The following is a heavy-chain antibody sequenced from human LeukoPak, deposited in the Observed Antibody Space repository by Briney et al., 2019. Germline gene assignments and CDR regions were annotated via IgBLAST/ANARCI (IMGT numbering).Heavy chain of an antibody. J-gene: IGHJ4*02. Sequence: ASVKVSCKASGYTFTGYYMHWARQAPGQGLEWMGWINPNSGGTNYAQKFQGRVTMTRDTSISTAYMELSRLRSDDTAVYYCASSVLPTAAAGVGYWGQGTLVTVSS. CDR2: INPNSGGT. D-gene: IGHD2-2*01. CDR3: ASSVLPTAAAGVGY. V-gene: IGHV1-2*02. CDR1: GYTFTGYY.